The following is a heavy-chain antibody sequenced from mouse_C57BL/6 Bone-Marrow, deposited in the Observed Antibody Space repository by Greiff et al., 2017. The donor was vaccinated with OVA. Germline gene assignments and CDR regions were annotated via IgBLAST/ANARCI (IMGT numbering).Heavy chain of an antibody. V-gene: IGHV1-81*01. CDR3: AGRRSYNSNYDYYAMDY. Sequence: QVQLQQSGAELARPGASVKLSCKASGYTFTSYGISWVKQRTGQGLEWIGEIYPRSGNTYYNEKFKGKATLTADKSSSTAYMELRSLTSEDSPVSFYAGRRSYNSNYDYYAMDYWGQGTSVTVSS. D-gene: IGHD2-5*01. J-gene: IGHJ4*01. CDR1: GYTFTSYG. CDR2: IYPRSGNT.